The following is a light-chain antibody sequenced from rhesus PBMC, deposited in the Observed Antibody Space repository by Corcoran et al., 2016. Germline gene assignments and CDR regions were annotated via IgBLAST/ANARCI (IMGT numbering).Light chain of an antibody. CDR2: GAS. Sequence: EIVMTQSPATLSLSPGERATLSCRASQSVSSSLGWYQQKPGQAPRLLIYGASRRATGIPDRFSGSGAGTDFTLTISSLGPEDVAVYYCLEQSSWPRTFGQGTKVEIK. V-gene: IGKV3-24*01. J-gene: IGKJ1*01. CDR3: LEQSSWPRT. CDR1: QSVSSS.